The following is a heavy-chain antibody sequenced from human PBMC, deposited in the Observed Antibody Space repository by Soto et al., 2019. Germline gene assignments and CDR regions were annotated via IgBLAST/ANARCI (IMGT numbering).Heavy chain of an antibody. J-gene: IGHJ6*02. CDR3: AKSPGSHYYYAMDV. CDR2: ISYSGGST. V-gene: IGHV3-23*01. Sequence: EVQVLESGGGLVQPGGSLRLSCAASGFIFSNYAFNWVRQAPGKGLEWVSGISYSGGSTTYADSVKGRFTFSRDNSKNTLYLQMDSLRAEDTAVYYCAKSPGSHYYYAMDVWGQGTPVTVSS. CDR1: GFIFSNYA.